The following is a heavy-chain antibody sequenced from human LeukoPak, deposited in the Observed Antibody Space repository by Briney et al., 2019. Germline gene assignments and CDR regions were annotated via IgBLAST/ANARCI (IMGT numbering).Heavy chain of an antibody. CDR3: ARETNGDYSFDY. CDR2: ISAYNGNT. J-gene: IGHJ4*02. V-gene: IGHV1-18*01. Sequence: GAPVKVSCKASGYTFTSYGISWVRQAPGQGLEWMGWISAYNGNTNYAQKFQGRVTMTTDTSTSTAYMELRSLRSDDTAVYYCARETNGDYSFDYWGQGTLVTVSS. CDR1: GYTFTSYG. D-gene: IGHD4-17*01.